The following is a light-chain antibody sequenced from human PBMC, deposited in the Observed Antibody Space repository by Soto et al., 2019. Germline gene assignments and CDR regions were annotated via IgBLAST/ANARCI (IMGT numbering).Light chain of an antibody. V-gene: IGKV3-20*01. CDR1: QSVTNSF. J-gene: IGKJ1*01. CDR3: QQYVSSPWA. Sequence: EIVLAQSPGTLSLSPGERATLSCRASQSVTNSFLAWYQQKPGQAPRLLIYGASRRATGIPDRFTGSGSGTDFTLTISRLEHEEFAVYYCQQYVSSPWAFGQGTKVEI. CDR2: GAS.